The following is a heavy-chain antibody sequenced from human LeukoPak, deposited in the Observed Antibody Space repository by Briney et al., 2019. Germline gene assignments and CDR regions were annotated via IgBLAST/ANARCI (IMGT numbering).Heavy chain of an antibody. CDR1: GFTFSSYA. Sequence: GGSLRLSCAASGFTFSSYAMSWVRQAPGKGLEWVSAISGSGGSTYYADSVKGRFTISRDNSKNTLYLQMNSLRAEDTAVYYCAKARTPGAAAGINGFDYWGQGTLVTVSS. CDR3: AKARTPGAAAGINGFDY. J-gene: IGHJ4*02. D-gene: IGHD6-13*01. V-gene: IGHV3-23*01. CDR2: ISGSGGST.